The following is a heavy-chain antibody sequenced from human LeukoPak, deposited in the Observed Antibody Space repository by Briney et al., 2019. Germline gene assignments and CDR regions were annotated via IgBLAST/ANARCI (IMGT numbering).Heavy chain of an antibody. J-gene: IGHJ4*02. CDR1: GFNFPPYW. V-gene: IGHV3-23*01. CDR3: AKTQGFFDH. Sequence: GGSLRLSCAASGFNFPPYWMHWVRQAPGKGLVWVTGISDGGDTTYDAGSVKGRFTVSRDNSKNILYLQMNSLRAEDTAIYYCAKTQGFFDHWGQGSLVTVSS. CDR2: ISDGGDTT.